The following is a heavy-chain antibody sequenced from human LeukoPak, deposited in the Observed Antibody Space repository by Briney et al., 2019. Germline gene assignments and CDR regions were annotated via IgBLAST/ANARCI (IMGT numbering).Heavy chain of an antibody. J-gene: IGHJ4*02. CDR3: AKGRGLLWFGVTYYFDY. Sequence: GGSLRLSCAASGFTFSSYAMSWVRQAPGKGLEWVSAISGSGGSTYYADSVKGRFTFSRDNSKNTLYLQMNSLRAEDTAVYYCAKGRGLLWFGVTYYFDYWGQGTLVTVSP. V-gene: IGHV3-23*01. D-gene: IGHD3-10*01. CDR1: GFTFSSYA. CDR2: ISGSGGST.